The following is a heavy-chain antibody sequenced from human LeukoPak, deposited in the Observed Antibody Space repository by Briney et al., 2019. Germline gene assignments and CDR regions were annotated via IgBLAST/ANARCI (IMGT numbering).Heavy chain of an antibody. D-gene: IGHD2-15*01. J-gene: IGHJ3*02. CDR2: MNPYSGNT. CDR1: GYTFISFD. V-gene: IGHV1-8*01. Sequence: ASVKVSCKASGYTFISFDINWVRQATGQGLEWMGWMNPYSGNTGYAQNFQGRVTMTRNISISTAYMELSGLRSEDTAVYYCARDGYCSGGSCPPDAFDIWGQGTMVTVSS. CDR3: ARDGYCSGGSCPPDAFDI.